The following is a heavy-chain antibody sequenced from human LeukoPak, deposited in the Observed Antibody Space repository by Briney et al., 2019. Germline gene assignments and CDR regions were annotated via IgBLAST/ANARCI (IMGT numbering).Heavy chain of an antibody. CDR1: RFIFSSYR. J-gene: IGHJ6*02. CDR2: ISERSRHR. CDR3: ARDRAALARIGGMDV. D-gene: IGHD5-12*01. Sequence: GGSLRLSCEASRFIFSSYRMTWVRQAPGKGREWLSYISERSRHRYYADSVKGRFTISRDNAKNSLYLEMNGLRAEDTATYYCARDRAALARIGGMDVWGQGTTVTVSS. V-gene: IGHV3-21*06.